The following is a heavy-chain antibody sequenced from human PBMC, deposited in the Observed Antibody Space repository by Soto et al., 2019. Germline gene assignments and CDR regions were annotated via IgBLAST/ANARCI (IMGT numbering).Heavy chain of an antibody. CDR1: GGSFISDSYG. CDR2: IYYSGGT. Sequence: QLQLRESGPGLVKPSETLSLTCTVSGGSFISDSYGWGWIRQPPGKGLEWIGTIYYSGGTYSNPSLTSRVSISVDASENRFSLKLSSVTAADAALYYCARHPAVYSSSPDSWGQGTLVTVSS. V-gene: IGHV4-39*01. CDR3: ARHPAVYSSSPDS. D-gene: IGHD6-6*01. J-gene: IGHJ4*02.